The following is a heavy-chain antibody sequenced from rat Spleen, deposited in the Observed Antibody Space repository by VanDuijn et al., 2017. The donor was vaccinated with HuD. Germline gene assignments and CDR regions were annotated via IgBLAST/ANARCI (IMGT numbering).Heavy chain of an antibody. Sequence: QVQLKESGPGLVQPSQTLSLTCTVAGFSLTSYNVHWVRQPPGKGLEWMGVIWNTGGTRYNSALKSRLSISKDTSKRQVFLKMNSLQTEDTATYCCARESGSKSGTTAPMGAWGQGASVTVSS. D-gene: IGHD1-5*01. V-gene: IGHV2-41*01. J-gene: IGHJ4*01. CDR1: GFSLTSYN. CDR3: ARESGSKSGTTAPMGA. CDR2: IWNTGGT.